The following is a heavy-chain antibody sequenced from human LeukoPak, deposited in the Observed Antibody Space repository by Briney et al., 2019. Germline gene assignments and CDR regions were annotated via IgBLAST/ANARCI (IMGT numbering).Heavy chain of an antibody. J-gene: IGHJ4*02. CDR3: AKDLWELLGSHRIDY. CDR2: ISYDGSNK. D-gene: IGHD1-26*01. Sequence: GGSLRLSCAASGFTFSSYAMHWVRQAPGKGLEWVAVISYDGSNKYYADSVKGRFTISRDNSKNTLYLQMNSLRAEDTAVYYCAKDLWELLGSHRIDYWGQGTLVTVSS. V-gene: IGHV3-30-3*01. CDR1: GFTFSSYA.